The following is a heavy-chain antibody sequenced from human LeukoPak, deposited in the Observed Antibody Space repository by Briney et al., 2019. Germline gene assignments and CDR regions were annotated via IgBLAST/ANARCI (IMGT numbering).Heavy chain of an antibody. V-gene: IGHV3-23*01. CDR2: ISGGGERT. J-gene: IGHJ5*02. Sequence: GGSLRLSCAASRIVFSNTAMNWARQSPGSGLEWVSAISGGGERTFYADSVKVRFTISRDNSKNMLYLQMNSLRADDTAIYYCGKDGGQYSSGPEFDPRGQGALVTVSS. CDR3: GKDGGQYSSGPEFDP. D-gene: IGHD6-19*01. CDR1: RIVFSNTA.